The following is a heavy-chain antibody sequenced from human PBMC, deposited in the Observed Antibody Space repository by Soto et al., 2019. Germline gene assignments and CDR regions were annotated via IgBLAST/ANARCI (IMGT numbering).Heavy chain of an antibody. V-gene: IGHV4-59*01. CDR2: IYDSGST. J-gene: IGHJ6*02. D-gene: IGHD4-17*01. Sequence: SETLSLTSTVYGGSISSYYWSWIRQPPGKGLEWIGYIYDSGSTNYNPSLKSRVTISVDRSKNQLSLKLSSVTAADTAVYFCARDGYGDSRNSSCSTGMPVWAHGPTLIV. CDR1: GGSISSYY. CDR3: ARDGYGDSRNSSCSTGMPV.